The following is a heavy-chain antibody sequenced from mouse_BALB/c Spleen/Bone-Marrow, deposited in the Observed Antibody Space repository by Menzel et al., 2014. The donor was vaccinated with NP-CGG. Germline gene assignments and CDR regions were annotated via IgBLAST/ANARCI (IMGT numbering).Heavy chain of an antibody. J-gene: IGHJ4*01. CDR2: ISSGGSYT. CDR1: GFAFSSYD. V-gene: IGHV5-9*02. Sequence: EVQLVESGGGLLKPGGSLKLSCAASGFAFSSYDMSWVRQTPEKRLEWVATISSGGSYTYYPDTVKGRFTISRDNARNTQYLQMSSLRSEDTALYYCGRRWLLPYAMSYWGQGTSGTVSS. D-gene: IGHD2-3*01. CDR3: GRRWLLPYAMSY.